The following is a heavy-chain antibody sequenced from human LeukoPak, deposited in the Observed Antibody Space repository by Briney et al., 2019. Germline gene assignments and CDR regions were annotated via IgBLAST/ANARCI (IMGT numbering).Heavy chain of an antibody. CDR3: ARVTYSRDYYYYMDV. V-gene: IGHV3-21*01. Sequence: GGSLRLSCAASGFTVSSNYMSWVRQAPGKGLEWVSSISNSNSYIYYAVSVKGRFTISRDNAKNSLYLQMNSLRAEDTAVYYCARVTYSRDYYYYMDVWGKGTTVTVSS. J-gene: IGHJ6*03. D-gene: IGHD2-21*01. CDR1: GFTVSSNY. CDR2: ISNSNSYI.